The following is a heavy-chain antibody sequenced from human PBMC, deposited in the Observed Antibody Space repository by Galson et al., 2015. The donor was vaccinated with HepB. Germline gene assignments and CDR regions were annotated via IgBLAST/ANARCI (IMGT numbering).Heavy chain of an antibody. D-gene: IGHD6-13*01. V-gene: IGHV3-23*01. CDR1: GFTFSSYA. CDR2: ISGSGGSTYYA. Sequence: SLRLSCAASGFTFSSYAMSWVRQAPGKGLEWASAISGSGGSTYYAYYADSVKGRFTISRDNSKNTLCLQMNSLRAEDTAIYYCAKSIAAVTWYFDLWGRGTLVTVSS. CDR3: AKSIAAVTWYFDL. J-gene: IGHJ2*01.